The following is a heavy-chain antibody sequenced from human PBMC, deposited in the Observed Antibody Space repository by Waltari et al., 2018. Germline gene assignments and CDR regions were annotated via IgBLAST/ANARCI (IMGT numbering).Heavy chain of an antibody. CDR2: IYYSGST. D-gene: IGHD3-3*01. V-gene: IGHV4-59*01. Sequence: QVQLQESGPGLVKPSETLSLTCTVSGGSISSYYWSWIRQPPGKGLEWIGYIYYSGSTNSNHALTSRVTISVDTSQNLFSLKLSLLTAADTAVYYCASDDGLGPYDFPPGMDVWGQGTTVTVSS. CDR3: ASDDGLGPYDFPPGMDV. CDR1: GGSISSYY. J-gene: IGHJ6*02.